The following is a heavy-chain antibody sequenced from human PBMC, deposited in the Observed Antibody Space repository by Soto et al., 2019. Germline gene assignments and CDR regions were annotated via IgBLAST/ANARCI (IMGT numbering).Heavy chain of an antibody. CDR3: ARRYCTNGVCFRRHNWFDP. CDR1: GGSISSGDYY. J-gene: IGHJ5*02. CDR2: IYYSGST. V-gene: IGHV4-30-4*01. Sequence: SETLSLTCTVSGGSISSGDYYWSWIRQPPGKGLEWIGYIYYSGSTYYNPSLKSRVTISVGTSKNQFSLKLSSVTAADTAVYYCARRYCTNGVCFRRHNWFDPWGQGTLVTVSS. D-gene: IGHD2-8*01.